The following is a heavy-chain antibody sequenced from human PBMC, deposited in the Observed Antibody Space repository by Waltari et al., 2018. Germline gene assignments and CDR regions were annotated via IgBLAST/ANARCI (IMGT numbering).Heavy chain of an antibody. V-gene: IGHV3-23*01. J-gene: IGHJ4*02. Sequence: EVQLLESGGGLVQPGGSLRLSCAASGFTFSSYAMSWVRQAPGKGLEWVSAISGSGGRKYDADSGKGRFTISRDNSKNTRYRQMNSLRAEDTAVYYCAKVRPIVVVVAARSYFDYWGQGTLVTVSS. CDR2: ISGSGGRK. D-gene: IGHD2-15*01. CDR3: AKVRPIVVVVAARSYFDY. CDR1: GFTFSSYA.